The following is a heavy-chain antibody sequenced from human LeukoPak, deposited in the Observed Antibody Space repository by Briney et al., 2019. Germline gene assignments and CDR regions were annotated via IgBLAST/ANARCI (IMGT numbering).Heavy chain of an antibody. D-gene: IGHD1-20*01. CDR2: IYSGGST. V-gene: IGHV3-66*01. CDR3: ASRDNWNQGDY. CDR1: GFTVSSNY. Sequence: GGSLRLSCAASGFTVSSNYMTWVRPAPGKGLEWVSVIYSGGSTNYAESVKGRFTISRDNSKNTLYLQMNSLRAEDTAVYYCASRDNWNQGDYWGQGTLVTVAS. J-gene: IGHJ4*02.